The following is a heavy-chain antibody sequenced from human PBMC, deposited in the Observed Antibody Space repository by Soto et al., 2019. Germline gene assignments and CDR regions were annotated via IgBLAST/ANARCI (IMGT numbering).Heavy chain of an antibody. Sequence: ASVKVSCKASGYSFTGYYLHWVRQAPGQGLEWMGWINPKNGVTKYGQKFQGRLTMNRDTSTSTAYMELSRLQFDDTAVDYCPKEGVMPAPPPYNWFDPWGQGVLVTVSS. CDR1: GYSFTGYY. J-gene: IGHJ5*02. D-gene: IGHD2-21*02. CDR3: PKEGVMPAPPPYNWFDP. CDR2: INPKNGVT. V-gene: IGHV1-2*02.